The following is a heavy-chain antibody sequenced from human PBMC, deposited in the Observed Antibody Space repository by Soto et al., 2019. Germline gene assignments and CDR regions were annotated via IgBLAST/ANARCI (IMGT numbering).Heavy chain of an antibody. CDR1: GYTFTSYA. Sequence: QVQLVQSGAEVKKPGASVKVSCKASGYTFTSYAMHWVRQAPGQRLEWMGWINAGNGNTKYSQKFQGRVTITRDTSASTAYMELSSLRSEDTAVYYCARHLRRYCSSTSCPWVYWGQGTLVTVSS. V-gene: IGHV1-3*01. CDR3: ARHLRRYCSSTSCPWVY. J-gene: IGHJ4*02. D-gene: IGHD2-2*01. CDR2: INAGNGNT.